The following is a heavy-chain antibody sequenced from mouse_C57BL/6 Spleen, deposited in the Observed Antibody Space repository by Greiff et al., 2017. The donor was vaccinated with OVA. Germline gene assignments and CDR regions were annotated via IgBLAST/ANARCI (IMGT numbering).Heavy chain of an antibody. D-gene: IGHD2-4*01. V-gene: IGHV3-8*01. CDR2: ISYSGST. CDR3: ARFPDDYDEGYYAMDY. J-gene: IGHJ4*01. Sequence: EVQGVESGPGLAKPSQTLSLTCSVTGYSITSDYWNWIRKFPGNKLEYMGYISYSGSTYYNPSLKSRISITRDTSKNQYYLQLNSVTTEDTATYYCARFPDDYDEGYYAMDYWGQGTSVTVSS. CDR1: GYSITSDY.